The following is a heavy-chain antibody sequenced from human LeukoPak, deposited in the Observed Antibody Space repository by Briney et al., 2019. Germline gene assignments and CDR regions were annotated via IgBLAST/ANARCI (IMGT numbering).Heavy chain of an antibody. D-gene: IGHD2-2*01. Sequence: LGESLKISCKASGYNFFTYWICWVRQMPGKVLEWMGIIYPADSQTRYSPSFQGQVTISADKSLSTAYLQWSSLKASDTAIYYCARPECSSTRCYLYFQHWGQGTLVTVSS. CDR3: ARPECSSTRCYLYFQH. CDR2: IYPADSQT. CDR1: GYNFFTYW. V-gene: IGHV5-51*01. J-gene: IGHJ1*01.